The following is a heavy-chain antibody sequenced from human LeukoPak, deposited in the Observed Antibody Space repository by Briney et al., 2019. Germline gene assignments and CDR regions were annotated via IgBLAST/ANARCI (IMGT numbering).Heavy chain of an antibody. CDR2: INHSGRS. CDR1: GGSFSGYY. V-gene: IGHV4-34*01. CDR3: ARGDMAARLGH. J-gene: IGHJ4*02. D-gene: IGHD6-6*01. Sequence: SETLSLTCAVDGGSFSGYYWTWIRQPPGRGLEWTGEINHSGRSYYNPSLKSRVTISVDTSKNQFSLKLTSVTAADTAVYYCARGDMAARLGHWGQGTLVTVSS.